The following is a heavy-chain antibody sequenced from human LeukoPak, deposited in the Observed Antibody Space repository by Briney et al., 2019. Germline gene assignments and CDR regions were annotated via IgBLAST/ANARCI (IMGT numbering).Heavy chain of an antibody. CDR1: GFTFTSSV. D-gene: IGHD2-2*02. V-gene: IGHV1-58*01. Sequence: ASVKVSCKASGFTFTSSVVQWVRQARGQRLEWIGWIVVGSGNTNYAQKFQERVTFTRDMSTSTASMELRSLRPDDTAVYYCAGPLDCSSTSCYNYWGQGTLVTVSS. J-gene: IGHJ4*02. CDR3: AGPLDCSSTSCYNY. CDR2: IVVGSGNT.